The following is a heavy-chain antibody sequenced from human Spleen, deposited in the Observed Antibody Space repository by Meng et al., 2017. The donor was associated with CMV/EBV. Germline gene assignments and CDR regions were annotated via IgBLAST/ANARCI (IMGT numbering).Heavy chain of an antibody. CDR1: GYTFTGYY. V-gene: IGHV1-2*02. CDR2: INPNSGGT. J-gene: IGHJ4*02. Sequence: ASVKVSCKASGYTFTGYYIHWVRQAPGQGLEWMGWINPNSGGTTYAQKFQGRVTMTSDTSISTAYMELSRLRSDDTAVYYCAREVGLDGSGSIFDYWGQGTLVTVSS. CDR3: AREVGLDGSGSIFDY. D-gene: IGHD3-10*01.